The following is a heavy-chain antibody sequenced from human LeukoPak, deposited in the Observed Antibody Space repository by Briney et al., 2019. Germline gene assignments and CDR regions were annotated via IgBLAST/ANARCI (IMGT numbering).Heavy chain of an antibody. J-gene: IGHJ4*02. CDR3: VRDYENLTGSKTRFHY. Sequence: GGSLRLSCAASGFTFSSYSMMWVRQAPGKGLEWVSYISSSSTTIYYADSVKGRFTISRDNAKNSLYLQMNSLRAEDTAVYYCVRDYENLTGSKTRFHYWGQGTLVTVSS. V-gene: IGHV3-48*04. CDR1: GFTFSSYS. CDR2: ISSSSTTI. D-gene: IGHD3-9*01.